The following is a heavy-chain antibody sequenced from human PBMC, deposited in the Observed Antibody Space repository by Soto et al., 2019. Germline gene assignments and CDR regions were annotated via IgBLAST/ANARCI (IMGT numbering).Heavy chain of an antibody. CDR2: IYYSGRT. CDR3: ARHVDYGGNPRGVDAFDI. V-gene: IGHV4-39*01. Sequence: SETLSLICTVSGGSISSSSYYWGWIRQPPGKGLEWIGSIYYSGRTYYNPSLKSRVTISVDTSKNQFSLKLSSVTAADTAVYSCARHVDYGGNPRGVDAFDIGGQGTMVTVSS. CDR1: GGSISSSSYY. J-gene: IGHJ3*02. D-gene: IGHD4-17*01.